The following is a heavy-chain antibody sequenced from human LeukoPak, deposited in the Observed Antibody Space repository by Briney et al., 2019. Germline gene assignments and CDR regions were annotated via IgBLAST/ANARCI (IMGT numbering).Heavy chain of an antibody. Sequence: GASVKVSCKASGGTFSSYAISWVRQAPGQGLEWMGGIIPIFGTANYAQKFQGRVTITADESTSTAYMELSSLRSEDTAVYYCAREGWIDDFWSGSPFDYWGQGTLVTVSS. D-gene: IGHD3-3*01. CDR1: GGTFSSYA. CDR3: AREGWIDDFWSGSPFDY. V-gene: IGHV1-69*13. J-gene: IGHJ4*02. CDR2: IIPIFGTA.